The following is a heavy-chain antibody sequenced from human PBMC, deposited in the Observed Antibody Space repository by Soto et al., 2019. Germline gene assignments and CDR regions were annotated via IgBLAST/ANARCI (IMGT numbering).Heavy chain of an antibody. V-gene: IGHV1-46*01. D-gene: IGHD3-10*01. J-gene: IGHJ4*02. CDR1: GYPFTTYH. Sequence: VASVKVSCKASGYPFTTYHLHWVRQAPGQGLEWIGTVYVTGTGTRSAQKFQGRLTMTRDRSTSTVYMELSSLRSEDTAVYYCARPEGYGSGSYYFDSWGQGTLVTVSS. CDR3: ARPEGYGSGSYYFDS. CDR2: VYVTGTGT.